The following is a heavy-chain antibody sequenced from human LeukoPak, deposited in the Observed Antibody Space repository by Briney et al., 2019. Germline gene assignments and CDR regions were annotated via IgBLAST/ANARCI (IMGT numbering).Heavy chain of an antibody. V-gene: IGHV4-39*07. CDR2: IFHSGNS. CDR3: ARVSWFPGTSYYYMDV. Sequence: SETLSLTCTVSGGSIRSRSYYWGWIRQSPGKGLEWIGSIFHSGNSYYNPTLKSRVTISIDTSKNLFSLKLNSVTAADTAVYYCARVSWFPGTSYYYMDVWGKGTTVTVSS. D-gene: IGHD1-1*01. CDR1: GGSIRSRSYY. J-gene: IGHJ6*03.